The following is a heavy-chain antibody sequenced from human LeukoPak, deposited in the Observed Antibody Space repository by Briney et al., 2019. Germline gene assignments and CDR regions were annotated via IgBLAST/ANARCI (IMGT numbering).Heavy chain of an antibody. CDR3: ARDLGVGYFVLGAFDI. D-gene: IGHD3-16*01. CDR1: GFTFSSYW. Sequence: PGGSLRLSCAAPGFTFSSYWMSWVRQAPGKGLEWVANIKQDGSEKYYVDSVKCRFTISRDNAKNSLYLQINSLRAEDTAVYYCARDLGVGYFVLGAFDIWGQGTMVTVSS. J-gene: IGHJ3*02. V-gene: IGHV3-7*01. CDR2: IKQDGSEK.